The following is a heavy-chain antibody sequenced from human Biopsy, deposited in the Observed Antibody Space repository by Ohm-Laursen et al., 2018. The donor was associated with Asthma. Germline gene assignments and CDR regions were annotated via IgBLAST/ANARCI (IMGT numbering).Heavy chain of an antibody. V-gene: IGHV1-24*01. CDR2: HDHEEGGT. Sequence: ASVKASRKISGYSLTDLSMHWVRQAPGHGLAWMGGHDHEEGGTVNARRFQGRVTMTEDTSTDTAYMELSSLSSDDTAVYYCASDFPKDYVRCNFQFWGQGTLVTVSS. D-gene: IGHD4-17*01. CDR3: ASDFPKDYVRCNFQF. J-gene: IGHJ4*02. CDR1: GYSLTDLS.